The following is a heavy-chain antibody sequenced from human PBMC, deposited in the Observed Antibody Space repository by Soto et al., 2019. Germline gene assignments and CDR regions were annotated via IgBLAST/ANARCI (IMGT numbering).Heavy chain of an antibody. V-gene: IGHV5-51*01. CDR1: GYSFASYW. J-gene: IGHJ4*02. CDR3: ARRIGQPRNAYRSGWFDFDY. Sequence: GESLKISCKGSGYSFASYWIGWVRQMPGKGLEWMGIIYPGDSDTRYSPSFQGQVTISADKSISTAYLQWSSLKASDTAMYYCARRIGQPRNAYRSGWFDFDYWGQGTLVTVSS. CDR2: IYPGDSDT. D-gene: IGHD6-19*01.